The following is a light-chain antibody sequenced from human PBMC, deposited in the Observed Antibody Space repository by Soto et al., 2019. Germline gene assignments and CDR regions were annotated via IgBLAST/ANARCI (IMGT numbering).Light chain of an antibody. V-gene: IGKV1-39*01. J-gene: IGKJ4*01. CDR2: AAS. CDR3: QQSYSTPLT. Sequence: DIQMTQSPSSLSASVGDRVTITCRASQSITNYLNWYQQKPGKAHKLLIYAASILQSGVPSRFSGSGSGTDFTLTISRLQPEDFATYSCQQSYSTPLTFGGGTTVEIK. CDR1: QSITNY.